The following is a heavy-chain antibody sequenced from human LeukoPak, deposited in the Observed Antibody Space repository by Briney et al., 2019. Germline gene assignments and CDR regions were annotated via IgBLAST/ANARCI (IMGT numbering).Heavy chain of an antibody. CDR3: ARGPIVGATGNY. J-gene: IGHJ4*02. D-gene: IGHD1-26*01. CDR1: RFTFSTYG. CDR2: ISYDGSNK. Sequence: GRSLRLSCAASRFTFSTYGMHWDRQARGKGLEWVAVISYDGSNKYYADSVKGRFTISRDNSKNTLYLQMNSLRAEDTAVYYCARGPIVGATGNYWGQGTLVTVSS. V-gene: IGHV3-30*03.